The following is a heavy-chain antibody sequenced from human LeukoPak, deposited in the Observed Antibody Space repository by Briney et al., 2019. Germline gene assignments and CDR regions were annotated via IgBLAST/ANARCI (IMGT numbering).Heavy chain of an antibody. CDR3: ARRYASSSSDYYYYMDV. D-gene: IGHD6-6*01. CDR1: GYSSTSYW. Sequence: GESLKISCKGSGYSSTSYWIGWVRQLPGKGLEWMGIIFPGDSDTRYSPSFQGQVTISDDKSISTAYLQWSSLKASDTGMYYCARRYASSSSDYYYYMDVWGKGTTVTVSS. J-gene: IGHJ6*03. V-gene: IGHV5-51*01. CDR2: IFPGDSDT.